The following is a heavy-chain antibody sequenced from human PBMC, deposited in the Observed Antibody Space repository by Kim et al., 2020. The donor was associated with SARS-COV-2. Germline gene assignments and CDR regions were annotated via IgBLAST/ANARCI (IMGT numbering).Heavy chain of an antibody. CDR1: GGTFSSYA. CDR2: IIPIFGTA. Sequence: SVKVSCKASGGTFSSYAISWVRQAPGQGLEWMGGIIPIFGTANYAQKFQGRVTITADESTRTAYMELSSRRSEDTAVYYCGSIYAYCGGDCYSGFDYWGQGTLVTVSS. CDR3: GSIYAYCGGDCYSGFDY. D-gene: IGHD2-21*02. V-gene: IGHV1-69*13. J-gene: IGHJ4*02.